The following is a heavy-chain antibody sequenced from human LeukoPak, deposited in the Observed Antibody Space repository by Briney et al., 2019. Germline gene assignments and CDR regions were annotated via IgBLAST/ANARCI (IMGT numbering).Heavy chain of an antibody. CDR3: ARAIMITFGGVIPRYFDY. V-gene: IGHV1-18*01. D-gene: IGHD3-16*02. CDR1: GYTFTSYG. Sequence: ASVKVSCKASGYTFTSYGISWVRQAPGQGLEWMGWISAYNGNTNYAQKLQGRVTMTTDTSTSTAYMELRSLRFDDTAVYYCARAIMITFGGVIPRYFDYWGQGTLVTVSS. J-gene: IGHJ4*02. CDR2: ISAYNGNT.